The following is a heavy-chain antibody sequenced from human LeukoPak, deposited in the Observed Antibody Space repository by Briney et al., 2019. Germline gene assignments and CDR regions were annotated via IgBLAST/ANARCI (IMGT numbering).Heavy chain of an antibody. CDR2: INHSGST. CDR3: ARGMRDIVVVPAARFDP. V-gene: IGHV4-34*01. CDR1: GGSFSGYY. Sequence: SETLSLTCAVYGGSFSGYYWSWIRQPPGKGLEWIGEINHSGSTNYNPSLKSRVTISVDTSKNQFSLKLSSVTAADTAVYYCARGMRDIVVVPAARFDPWGQGTLVTVSS. J-gene: IGHJ5*02. D-gene: IGHD2-2*01.